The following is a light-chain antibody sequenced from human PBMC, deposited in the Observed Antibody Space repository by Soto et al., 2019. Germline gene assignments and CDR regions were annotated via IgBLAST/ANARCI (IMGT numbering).Light chain of an antibody. Sequence: QSVLTQSSSASASLGSSVKLTCTLSSGHSSYIIAWHQQQPGKAPRYLMKLEGSGSYNKGSGVPDRFSGSSSGADRYLTISLLQFEDEADYYCETWDSNTRVFGGGTKVTVL. CDR2: LEGSGSY. J-gene: IGLJ3*02. CDR1: SGHSSYI. CDR3: ETWDSNTRV. V-gene: IGLV4-60*02.